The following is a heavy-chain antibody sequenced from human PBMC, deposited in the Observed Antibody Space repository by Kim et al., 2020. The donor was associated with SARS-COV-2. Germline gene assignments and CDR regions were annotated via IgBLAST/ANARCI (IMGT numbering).Heavy chain of an antibody. D-gene: IGHD3-10*01. Sequence: NTRYSQQFQGRVTLTQDKSARTAYMDLTSLRLEATAVYYCARERFGGSFDYWGQGTLVTVSS. CDR2: NT. CDR3: ARERFGGSFDY. J-gene: IGHJ4*02. V-gene: IGHV1-3*01.